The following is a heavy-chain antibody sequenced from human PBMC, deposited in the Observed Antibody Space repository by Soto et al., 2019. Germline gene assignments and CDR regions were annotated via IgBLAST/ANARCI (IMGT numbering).Heavy chain of an antibody. J-gene: IGHJ4*02. CDR2: ISAYNGNT. Sequence: QVQLVQSGAEVKKPGASVKVSCKASGYTFTSYGISWVRQAPGQGLEWMGWISAYNGNTNYAQKLQGRVTMTTDTPTSTAYMELRSLRSDDTAVYYCARVGRGLNPSPRWYFDYWGQGTLVTVSS. CDR1: GYTFTSYG. CDR3: ARVGRGLNPSPRWYFDY. V-gene: IGHV1-18*01. D-gene: IGHD3-10*01.